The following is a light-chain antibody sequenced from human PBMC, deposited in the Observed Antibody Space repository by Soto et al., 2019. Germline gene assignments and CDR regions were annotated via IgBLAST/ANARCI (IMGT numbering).Light chain of an antibody. J-gene: IGKJ2*01. CDR2: SVS. V-gene: IGKV3D-15*01. CDR3: QQYNNWTHT. Sequence: EMVLTQSPATLSLSPGERATLYCSASQYGNTDYLAWYQQRXGQPPRLIIYSVSTRETGVPVRFSGSGAGTEFTRTINSLQSEDFAVYYCQQYNNWTHTFGQGTKVDIK. CDR1: QYGNTD.